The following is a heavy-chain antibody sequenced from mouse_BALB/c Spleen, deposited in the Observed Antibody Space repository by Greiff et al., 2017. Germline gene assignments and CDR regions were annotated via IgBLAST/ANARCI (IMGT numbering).Heavy chain of an antibody. CDR3: ARGEDYAMDY. CDR2: IFPGSGNT. V-gene: IGHV1-66*01. CDR1: GYSFTSYY. Sequence: VQRVESGPELVKPGASVKISCKASGYSFTSYYIHWVKQRPGQGLEWIGWIFPGSGNTKYNEKFKGKATLTADTSSSTAYMQRSSLTSEDSAVYFCARGEDYAMDYWGQGTSVTVSS. J-gene: IGHJ4*01.